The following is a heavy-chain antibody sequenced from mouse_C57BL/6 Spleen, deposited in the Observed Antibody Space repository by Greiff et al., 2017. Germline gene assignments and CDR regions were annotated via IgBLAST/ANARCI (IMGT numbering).Heavy chain of an antibody. J-gene: IGHJ4*01. V-gene: IGHV2-9*01. Sequence: QVQLQQSGPGLVAPSQSLSLTCTVSGFSLTSYGVDWVRQPPGKGLEWLGVICGGGSTNYNSALMYRLSISKDNSKSQVFLKMNSLQTDDTAMYYCAERRGNWGDYYAMDYWGQGTSVTVSA. CDR2: ICGGGST. D-gene: IGHD4-1*01. CDR3: AERRGNWGDYYAMDY. CDR1: GFSLTSYG.